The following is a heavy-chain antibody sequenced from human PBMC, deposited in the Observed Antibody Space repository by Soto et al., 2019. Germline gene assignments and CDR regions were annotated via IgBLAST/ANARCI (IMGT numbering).Heavy chain of an antibody. Sequence: GWSLRLSCAASVFTFSSYAMSWVRQAPGKGVQWVSAISGSGGSTYYADSVKGRFTISRDNSKNTLYLQMNSLRDEDTALYYCVRYCSTTLCNGVATRTFDYWGQGTLVTGSS. D-gene: IGHD2-2*01. J-gene: IGHJ4*02. CDR1: VFTFSSYA. CDR3: VRYCSTTLCNGVATRTFDY. CDR2: ISGSGGST. V-gene: IGHV3-23*01.